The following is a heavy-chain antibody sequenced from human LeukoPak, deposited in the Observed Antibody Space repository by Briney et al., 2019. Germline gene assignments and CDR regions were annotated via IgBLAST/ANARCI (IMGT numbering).Heavy chain of an antibody. CDR1: GGTFSSYA. CDR3: ARARLTTTVRGAWFDP. CDR2: IIPIFGTA. D-gene: IGHD3-10*01. V-gene: IGHV1-69*05. Sequence: SVKVSCKASGGTFSSYAISWVRQAPGQGLEWMGGIIPIFGTASYAQKFQGRVTMTRDTSTSTVYMELSSLRSEDTAVYYCARARLTTTVRGAWFDPWGQGTLVTVSS. J-gene: IGHJ5*02.